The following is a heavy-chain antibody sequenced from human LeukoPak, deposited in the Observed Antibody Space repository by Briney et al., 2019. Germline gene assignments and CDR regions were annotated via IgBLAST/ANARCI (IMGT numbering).Heavy chain of an antibody. J-gene: IGHJ4*02. Sequence: GESLKISCQGSGYSFTSYWIGWVRQMPGKGLEWMGIIYPGDSGTRYSPSFQGQVTISADKPISTAYLQWSSLKASDTAMYYCARRLASARRDGYNWDYWGQGTLVTVSS. CDR1: GYSFTSYW. D-gene: IGHD5-24*01. CDR2: IYPGDSGT. CDR3: ARRLASARRDGYNWDY. V-gene: IGHV5-51*01.